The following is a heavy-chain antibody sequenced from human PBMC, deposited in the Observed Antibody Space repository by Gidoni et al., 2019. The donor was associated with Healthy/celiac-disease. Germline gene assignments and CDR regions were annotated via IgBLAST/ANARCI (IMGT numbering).Heavy chain of an antibody. J-gene: IGHJ4*02. CDR1: GLTSSSYS. V-gene: IGHV3-21*01. D-gene: IGHD6-19*01. CDR3: ARDGRGHSSGYFDY. Sequence: EEQPVESGGGLVKPGGFRRLSCAASGLTSSSYSMNWVRQAPGKGLEWVSSISSSSSYRYYADSVKGRFTISRDNAKNSLYLQMNSLRAEDTAVYYCARDGRGHSSGYFDYWGQGTLVTVSS. CDR2: ISSSSSYR.